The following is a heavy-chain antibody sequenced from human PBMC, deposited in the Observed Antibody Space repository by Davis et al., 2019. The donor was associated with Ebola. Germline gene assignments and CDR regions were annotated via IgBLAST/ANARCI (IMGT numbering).Heavy chain of an antibody. CDR1: GYTFTSYA. D-gene: IGHD5-12*01. J-gene: IGHJ5*02. CDR2: IIPIFGTA. CDR3: ARERNSGYDVNRFDP. Sequence: SVKVSCKASGYTFTSYAMHWVRQAPGQGLEWMGGIIPIFGTANYAQKFQGRVTITADESTSTAYMVLSSLRSEDTAVYYCARERNSGYDVNRFDPWGQGTLVTVSS. V-gene: IGHV1-69*13.